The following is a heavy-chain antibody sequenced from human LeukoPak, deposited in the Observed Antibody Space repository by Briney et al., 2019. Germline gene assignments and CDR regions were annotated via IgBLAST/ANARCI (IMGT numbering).Heavy chain of an antibody. CDR2: IYYSGST. CDR1: GGSISSYY. CDR3: ATVWGSYYFPAAQI. V-gene: IGHV4-59*12. D-gene: IGHD1-26*01. Sequence: SETLSLTCTVSGGSISSYYWSWIRQPPGKGLEWIGYIYYSGSTNYNPSLKSRVTISVDTSKNQFSLKLSSVTAADTAVYYCATVWGSYYFPAAQIWGQGTMVTVSS. J-gene: IGHJ3*02.